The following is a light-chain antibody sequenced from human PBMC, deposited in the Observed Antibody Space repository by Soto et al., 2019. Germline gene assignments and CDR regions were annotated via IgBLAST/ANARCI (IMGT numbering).Light chain of an antibody. Sequence: DIQMTQYPSSLSASVGDRVTITCQASQDISNYLNWYQQKPGKAPKLLIYDASNLETGVPSRFSGSGSGTDFTFTISSLRPEDIASYYCQQYDNLPTFGGGTKVDIK. CDR1: QDISNY. CDR3: QQYDNLPT. V-gene: IGKV1-33*01. J-gene: IGKJ4*01. CDR2: DAS.